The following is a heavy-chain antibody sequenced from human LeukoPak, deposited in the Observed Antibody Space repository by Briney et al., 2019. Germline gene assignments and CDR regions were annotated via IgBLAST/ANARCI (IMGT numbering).Heavy chain of an antibody. J-gene: IGHJ4*02. V-gene: IGHV1-58*02. CDR1: GFTFTSSA. CDR2: IVVGSGNT. CDR3: AAKRPIVGATGLDY. Sequence: SVKVSCKASGFTFTSSAMQWVRQARGQRLEWIGWIVVGSGNTNYAQKFQERVTITRDMSTSTAYMELSSLRSEATAVYYCAAKRPIVGATGLDYWGQGTLVTVSS. D-gene: IGHD1-26*01.